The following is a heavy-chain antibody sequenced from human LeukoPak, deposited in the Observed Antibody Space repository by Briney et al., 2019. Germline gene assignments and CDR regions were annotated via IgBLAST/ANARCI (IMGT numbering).Heavy chain of an antibody. V-gene: IGHV3-23*01. CDR3: ARDAIAVAGTKRPYNWFDP. CDR2: ISSSGGGT. CDR1: GFTFTVYA. J-gene: IGHJ5*02. D-gene: IGHD6-19*01. Sequence: GGSLRLSCTASGFTFTVYAITWVRQAPGKGLEWVSTISSSGGGTYYADSVKGRFTVSGDNSKNTHYLQMSGLRAEDTAVYYCARDAIAVAGTKRPYNWFDPWGQGTLVTVSS.